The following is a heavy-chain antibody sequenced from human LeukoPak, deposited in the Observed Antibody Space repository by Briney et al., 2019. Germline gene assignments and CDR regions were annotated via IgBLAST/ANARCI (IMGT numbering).Heavy chain of an antibody. D-gene: IGHD3-16*02. Sequence: SETLSLTCAVYGGSFSGYYWSWIRQPPGKGLEWIGEINHSGSTNYNPSLKSRVTISVDTSKNQFSLKLSSVTAADTAVYYCARMSYDYVWGSYRRAEYFQHWGQGTLVTVSS. CDR2: INHSGST. CDR1: GGSFSGYY. J-gene: IGHJ1*01. V-gene: IGHV4-34*01. CDR3: ARMSYDYVWGSYRRAEYFQH.